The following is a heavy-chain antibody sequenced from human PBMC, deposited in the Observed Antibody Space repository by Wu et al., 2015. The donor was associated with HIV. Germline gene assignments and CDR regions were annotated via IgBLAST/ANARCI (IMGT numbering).Heavy chain of an antibody. CDR3: AGRRPEWRHFDR. D-gene: IGHD1-26*01. Sequence: QVLLVQSGAEVKKSGSSVKVSCQASGGTFTSYAFSWVRQAPGQGFEWMGGISPISETPDYAQKFQGRVTIATDKSTSTVYMEFSSLRSEDTAMYYCAGRRPEWRHFDRWGQGTLVTVSS. J-gene: IGHJ4*02. CDR2: ISPISETP. CDR1: GGTFTSYA. V-gene: IGHV1-69*06.